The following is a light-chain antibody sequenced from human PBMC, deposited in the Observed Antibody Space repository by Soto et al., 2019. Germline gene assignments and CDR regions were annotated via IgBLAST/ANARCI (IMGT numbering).Light chain of an antibody. CDR1: QGISNY. V-gene: IGKV1-27*01. J-gene: IGKJ4*01. CDR2: AAS. Sequence: DIQMTQSPSSLSASVGDRVTITCRASQGISNYLAWYQQKPGKVPKLLIYAASTLQAGVPSRFSGSGSGTYFTLTISSLQPEDVATYYCQKYNSAPLFGGGTKVEIK. CDR3: QKYNSAPL.